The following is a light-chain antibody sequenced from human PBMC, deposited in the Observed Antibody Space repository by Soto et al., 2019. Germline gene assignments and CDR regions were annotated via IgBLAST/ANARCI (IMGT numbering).Light chain of an antibody. J-gene: IGKJ2*01. V-gene: IGKV1-39*01. Sequence: DIQMTQSPSSLSASVGDRVTITCRASQSISSYLTWYQQKPGKAPQILIYAASSLQSGVTSRFRESVPGTDFTLAIITLQPEDFVTYYCKQIYSTPYPVGQGTKLET. CDR1: QSISSY. CDR3: KQIYSTPYP. CDR2: AAS.